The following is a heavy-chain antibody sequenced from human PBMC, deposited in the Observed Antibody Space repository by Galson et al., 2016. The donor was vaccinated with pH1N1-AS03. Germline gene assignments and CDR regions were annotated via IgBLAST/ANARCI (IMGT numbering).Heavy chain of an antibody. Sequence: PALVKPTQTLTLTCDFSGFSLNTNGVGVGWIRQPPGKPLEWLALIYWNSKKRYNTFLKGRLTITKYTSKNQVVLTMTNMAPGDTATDFCARKPTGCMVVTVGVWYFDLWGRGTLVAVSS. J-gene: IGHJ2*01. CDR1: GFSLNTNGVG. CDR3: ARKPTGCMVVTVGVWYFDL. D-gene: IGHD2-21*02. V-gene: IGHV2-5*01. CDR2: IYWNSKK.